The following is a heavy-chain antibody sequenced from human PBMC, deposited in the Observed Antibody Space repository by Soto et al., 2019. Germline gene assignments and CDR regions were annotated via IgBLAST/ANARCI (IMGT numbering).Heavy chain of an antibody. CDR1: GYTFTSYD. D-gene: IGHD1-1*01. V-gene: IGHV1-8*01. CDR2: MNPNSGNT. J-gene: IGHJ6*02. CDR3: ARERTGTTSMDV. Sequence: QVQLVQSGAEVKKPGASVKVSCKASGYTFTSYDINWVRQATGQGLEWMGWMNPNSGNTGYAQKFQGRGTMTRNTSISTAYMELSRLRSEETAVYYCARERTGTTSMDVWGQGTTVTVSS.